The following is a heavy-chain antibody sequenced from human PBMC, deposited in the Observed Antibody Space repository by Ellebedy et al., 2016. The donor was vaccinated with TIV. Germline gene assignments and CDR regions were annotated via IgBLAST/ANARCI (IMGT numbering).Heavy chain of an antibody. J-gene: IGHJ4*02. D-gene: IGHD5-12*01. CDR1: GFTFSTYG. CDR3: ASERSGYDFDY. Sequence: GESLKISCAASGFTFSTYGMHWVRQAPGKGLEWVAGLLYDGSREYYADSVKGRFTVSRDNSKNTLYLQMNSLRTEDTAVYYCASERSGYDFDYWGQGTLVTVSA. V-gene: IGHV3-33*01. CDR2: LLYDGSRE.